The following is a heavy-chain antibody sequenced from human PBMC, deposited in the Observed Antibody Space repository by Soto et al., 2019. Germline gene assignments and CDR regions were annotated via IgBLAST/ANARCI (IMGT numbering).Heavy chain of an antibody. CDR3: AREAGARVVRGVIINDNWFDP. D-gene: IGHD3-10*01. V-gene: IGHV1-46*01. CDR1: GYTFTSYY. Sequence: RASVKVSCKASGYTFTSYYMHWVRQAPGQGLEWMGIINPSGGSTSYAQKFQGRVTMTRDTSTSTVYMELSSLRSEDTAVYYCAREAGARVVRGVIINDNWFDPWGQGTLVTVSS. CDR2: INPSGGST. J-gene: IGHJ5*02.